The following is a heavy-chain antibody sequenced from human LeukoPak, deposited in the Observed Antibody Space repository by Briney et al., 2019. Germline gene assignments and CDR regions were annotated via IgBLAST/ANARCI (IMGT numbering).Heavy chain of an antibody. CDR1: GLTFSSYA. Sequence: GGSLRLSCAASGLTFSSYAMHWVRQAPGKGLEWVAVISYDGSNKYYADSVKGRFTISRDNSKNTLYLQINSLRAEDTAFYFFARPHYYYGSGGGAFDLWGQGTMVTVSS. J-gene: IGHJ3*01. CDR2: ISYDGSNK. CDR3: ARPHYYYGSGGGAFDL. D-gene: IGHD3-10*01. V-gene: IGHV3-30-3*01.